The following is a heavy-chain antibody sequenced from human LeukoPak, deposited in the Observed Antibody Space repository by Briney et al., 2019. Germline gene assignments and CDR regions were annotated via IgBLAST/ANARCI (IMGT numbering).Heavy chain of an antibody. Sequence: SVKVSCKASGGTFSSYAISWVRQAPGQGLEWMGGIIPIFGTANYAQKFQGRVTITADESTSTAYMELSSLRSEDTAVYYCAGLPHIPYDPPQYYFDYWGQGTLVTVSS. CDR1: GGTFSSYA. J-gene: IGHJ4*02. CDR2: IIPIFGTA. CDR3: AGLPHIPYDPPQYYFDY. D-gene: IGHD3-22*01. V-gene: IGHV1-69*13.